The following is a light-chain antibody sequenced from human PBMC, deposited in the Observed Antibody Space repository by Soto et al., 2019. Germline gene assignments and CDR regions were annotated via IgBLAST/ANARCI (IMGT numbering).Light chain of an antibody. CDR1: QGISSY. CDR2: SAS. CDR3: QQYYSYPRT. V-gene: IGKV1-27*01. J-gene: IGKJ1*01. Sequence: IQLTPCPYSLSASVGDRVTITWLVSQGISSYLNWYRQKPGKVPKLLIYSASNLQSGVPSRFSGSGSGTDFTLTISCLQSEDFATYYCQQYYSYPRTFGQGTKVDI.